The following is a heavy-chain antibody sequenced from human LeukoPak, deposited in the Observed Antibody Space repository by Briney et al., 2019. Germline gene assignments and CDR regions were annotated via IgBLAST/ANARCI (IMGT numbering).Heavy chain of an antibody. D-gene: IGHD4-11*01. J-gene: IGHJ4*02. CDR2: IKQDGSEK. V-gene: IGHV3-7*01. CDR3: AREHLTTGLFDY. CDR1: GFTFSSYA. Sequence: GGSLRLSCAASGFTFSSYAMHWVRQAPGKGLEWVANIKQDGSEKYYVDSVKGRFTISRDNAKNSLYLQMNSLRAEDTAVYYCAREHLTTGLFDYWGQGTLVTVSS.